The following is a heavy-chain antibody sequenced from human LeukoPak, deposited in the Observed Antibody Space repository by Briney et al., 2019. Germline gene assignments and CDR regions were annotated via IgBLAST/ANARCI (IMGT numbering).Heavy chain of an antibody. CDR2: ISYDGSNK. D-gene: IGHD2-8*01. CDR1: GFTFSSYA. Sequence: PGGSLRLSCAASGFTFSSYAMHWVRQAPGKGLEWVAVISYDGSNKYYADSVKGRFTISRDNSKNTLYLQMNSLRAEDTAVYYCARDPIIVLMVYALDYWGQGTLVTVSS. J-gene: IGHJ4*02. CDR3: ARDPIIVLMVYALDY. V-gene: IGHV3-30*04.